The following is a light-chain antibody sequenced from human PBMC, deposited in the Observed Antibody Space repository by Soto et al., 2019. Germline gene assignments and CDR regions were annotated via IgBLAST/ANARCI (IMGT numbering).Light chain of an antibody. J-gene: IGKJ5*01. V-gene: IGKV3D-15*01. CDR2: GAS. Sequence: EIVLTQSPVTLSLSPGERATLSCRASQNIDNSFLAWYQQKPGQAPRLLLYGASTRAPGIPARFSGFGSGTDFTLTLSSLQSEDFAIYYCQQYNNWPAITFGQGTRLEIK. CDR3: QQYNNWPAIT. CDR1: QNIDNS.